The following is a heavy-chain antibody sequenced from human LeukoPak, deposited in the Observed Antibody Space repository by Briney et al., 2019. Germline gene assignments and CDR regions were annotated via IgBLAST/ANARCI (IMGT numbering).Heavy chain of an antibody. Sequence: PSETLSLTCADYGGSFSGYYWSWIRQPPGKGLEWIGEINHSGSTNYNPSLKSRVTISVDTSKNQFSLKLSSVTAADTAVYYCARGPWKFVWGSYRSLFDYWGQGTLVTVSS. CDR3: ARGPWKFVWGSYRSLFDY. J-gene: IGHJ4*02. D-gene: IGHD3-16*02. CDR1: GGSFSGYY. CDR2: INHSGST. V-gene: IGHV4-34*01.